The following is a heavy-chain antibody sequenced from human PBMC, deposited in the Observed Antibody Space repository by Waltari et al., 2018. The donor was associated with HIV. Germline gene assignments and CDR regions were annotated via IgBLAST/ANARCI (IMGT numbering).Heavy chain of an antibody. CDR3: AREGYYDSSAYYYLDY. CDR1: GFTFSSYE. V-gene: IGHV3-48*03. D-gene: IGHD3-22*01. Sequence: EVQLVESGGGLVQPGGSLRLSCAASGFTFSSYEMNWVRQAPGKGLEWVSYISSCDSTVYYADSVQGRFTISRDNAKNSLYLQMNSLRAEDTAVYYCAREGYYDSSAYYYLDYWGQGTLVTVSS. CDR2: ISSCDSTV. J-gene: IGHJ4*02.